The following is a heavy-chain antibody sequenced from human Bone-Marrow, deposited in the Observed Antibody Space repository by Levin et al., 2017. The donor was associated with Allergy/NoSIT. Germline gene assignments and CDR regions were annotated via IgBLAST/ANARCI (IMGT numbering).Heavy chain of an antibody. J-gene: IGHJ4*02. CDR1: GLTVSNNY. CDR3: ARNIPVTDLGF. CDR2: IYSRGDT. Sequence: GESLKISCAASGLTVSNNYMSWVRQAPGKGLEWVAIIYSRGDTYYADSVKGRFTISRDNSKNSLYLQMNSLRTEDTAVYHCARNIPVTDLGFWGRGTLVTVSS. D-gene: IGHD1-14*01. V-gene: IGHV3-53*01.